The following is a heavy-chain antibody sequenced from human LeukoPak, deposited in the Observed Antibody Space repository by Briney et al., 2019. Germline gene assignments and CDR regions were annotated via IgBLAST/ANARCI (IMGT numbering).Heavy chain of an antibody. V-gene: IGHV3-7*01. CDR1: GFTFSSYG. J-gene: IGHJ3*02. D-gene: IGHD1-26*01. Sequence: GGSLRLSCAASGFTFSSYGMHWVRQAPGKGLEWVANLKQDGSEKYYVDSVKGRFTISRDNAKNSLYLQMNSLRAEDTAVYYCAREWDSWELLYAFDIWGQGTMVTVSS. CDR3: AREWDSWELLYAFDI. CDR2: LKQDGSEK.